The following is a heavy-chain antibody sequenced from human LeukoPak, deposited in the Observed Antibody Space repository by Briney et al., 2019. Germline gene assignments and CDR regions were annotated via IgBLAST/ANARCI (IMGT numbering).Heavy chain of an antibody. V-gene: IGHV1-69*05. CDR3: ARDIFEGPGGFDP. CDR1: GGTFSSYA. J-gene: IGHJ5*02. D-gene: IGHD3-10*01. Sequence: SVKVSCKASGGTFSSYAISWVRQAPGQGLEWMGRIIPIFGTANYAQKFQGRVTITTDESTSTAYVELSSLRSEDTAVYYCARDIFEGPGGFDPWGQGTLVTVSS. CDR2: IIPIFGTA.